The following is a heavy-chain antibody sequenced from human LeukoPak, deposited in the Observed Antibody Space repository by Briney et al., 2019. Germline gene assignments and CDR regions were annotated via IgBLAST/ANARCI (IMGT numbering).Heavy chain of an antibody. J-gene: IGHJ4*02. V-gene: IGHV4-30-4*01. CDR1: GGSISSGDYY. D-gene: IGHD5-18*01. Sequence: PSGTLSLTCTVSGGSISSGDYYWSWIRQPPGKGLEWIGYIYYSGSTYYNPSLKSRVTISVDTSRNQFSLKLSSVTAADTAVYYCARAESGIQLWPLSYFDYWGQGTLVTVSS. CDR2: IYYSGST. CDR3: ARAESGIQLWPLSYFDY.